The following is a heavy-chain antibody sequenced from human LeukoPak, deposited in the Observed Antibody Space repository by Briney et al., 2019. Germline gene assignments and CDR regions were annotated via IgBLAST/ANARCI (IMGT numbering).Heavy chain of an antibody. Sequence: AGRSLRLSCAASGFTFSSYGMHWVRQAPGKGLEWVAVIWYDGSNKYYADSVKGRFTISRDNSKNTLYLQMNSLRAEDTAVYYCARYCGGDCLYYYYGMDVWGQGTTVTVSS. CDR1: GFTFSSYG. CDR2: IWYDGSNK. CDR3: ARYCGGDCLYYYYGMDV. V-gene: IGHV3-33*01. J-gene: IGHJ6*02. D-gene: IGHD2-21*02.